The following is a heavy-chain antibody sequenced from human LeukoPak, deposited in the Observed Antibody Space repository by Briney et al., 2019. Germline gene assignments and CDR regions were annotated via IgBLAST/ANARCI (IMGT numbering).Heavy chain of an antibody. CDR3: TRHQGVGALT. CDR2: IYYSGSN. Sequence: SETLSLTCTVSGGSISSYHWRWIRQPPGRGREGMGYIYYSGSNNYNPSLKSRVTISVDMSKNQFSLKLRSVTAADTAVYYCTRHQGVGALTWGQGTLVTVSS. J-gene: IGHJ5*02. V-gene: IGHV4-59*08. CDR1: GGSISSYH. D-gene: IGHD1-26*01.